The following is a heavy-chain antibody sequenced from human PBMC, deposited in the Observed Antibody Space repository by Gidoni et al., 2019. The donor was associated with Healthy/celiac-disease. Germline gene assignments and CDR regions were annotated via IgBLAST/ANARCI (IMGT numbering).Heavy chain of an antibody. D-gene: IGHD3-3*01. J-gene: IGHJ4*02. CDR3: AKGPTYYDFWSGYFDY. CDR2: ISYDGSNK. CDR1: GFTFSSYG. Sequence: QVQLVESGGGVVQPGRSLRLSCAASGFTFSSYGMHWVRQAPGKGLEWVAVISYDGSNKYYADSVKGRFTISRDNSKNTLYLQMNSLRAEDTAVYYCAKGPTYYDFWSGYFDYWGQGTLVTVSS. V-gene: IGHV3-30*18.